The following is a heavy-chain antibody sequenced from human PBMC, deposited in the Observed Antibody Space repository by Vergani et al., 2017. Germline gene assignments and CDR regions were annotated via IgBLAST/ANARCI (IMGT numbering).Heavy chain of an antibody. Sequence: QVQLQQWGAGLLKPSETLSLTCAVYGGSFSGYYWSWIRQPPGKGLEWIGEINHSGSTNYNPSLKSRVTISVDTSKNQFSLKLSSVTDADTAVYYCARDRRDSSGHFDYGGQGTTVTFSS. CDR1: GGSFSGYY. CDR3: ARDRRDSSGHFDY. D-gene: IGHD3-22*01. CDR2: INHSGST. J-gene: IGHJ4*03. V-gene: IGHV4-34*01.